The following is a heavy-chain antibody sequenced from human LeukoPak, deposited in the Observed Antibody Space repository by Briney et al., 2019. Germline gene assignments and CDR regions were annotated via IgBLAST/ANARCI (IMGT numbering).Heavy chain of an antibody. CDR2: ISWNSGSI. J-gene: IGHJ4*02. CDR3: AKGLEYSSSSGPDY. Sequence: GGSLRLSCAASGFTFDDYAMHWVRQTPGKGLEWVSGISWNSGSIGYADSVKGRFTISRDNAKNSLYLQMNSLRAEDTALYYCAKGLEYSSSSGPDYWGQGTLVTVSS. CDR1: GFTFDDYA. V-gene: IGHV3-9*01. D-gene: IGHD6-6*01.